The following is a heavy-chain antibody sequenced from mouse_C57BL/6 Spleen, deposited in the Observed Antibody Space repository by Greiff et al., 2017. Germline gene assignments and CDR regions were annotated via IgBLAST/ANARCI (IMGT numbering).Heavy chain of an antibody. V-gene: IGHV5-4*01. CDR3: ARDGDYYGSKDY. CDR1: GFTFSSYA. Sequence: EVMLVESGGGLVKPGGSLKLSCAASGFTFSSYAMSWVRQTPEKRLEWVATISDGGSYTYYPDNVKGRFTISRDNAKNNLYLQMSHLKSEDTAMYYCARDGDYYGSKDYWGQGTTLTVSS. CDR2: ISDGGSYT. J-gene: IGHJ2*01. D-gene: IGHD1-1*01.